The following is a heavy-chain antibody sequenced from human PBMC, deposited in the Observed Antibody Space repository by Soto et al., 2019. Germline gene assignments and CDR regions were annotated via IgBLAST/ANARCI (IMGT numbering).Heavy chain of an antibody. CDR1: GGSISSGGFS. Sequence: PSETLSLTCAVFGGSISSGGFSWSWIRQPPGKGLEWIGYMYHSGSTYYNPSLKSRVTISIDRSKNQFSLKLSSVTAADTAVYYCARVPEYWGQGILVTVSS. CDR3: ARVPEY. CDR2: MYHSGST. V-gene: IGHV4-30-2*01. D-gene: IGHD2-2*01. J-gene: IGHJ4*02.